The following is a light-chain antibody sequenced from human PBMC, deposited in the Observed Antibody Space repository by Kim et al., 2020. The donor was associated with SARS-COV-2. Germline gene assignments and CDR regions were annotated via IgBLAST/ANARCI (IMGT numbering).Light chain of an antibody. CDR3: MIWPSNV. CDR1: SSLSVGSYI. J-gene: IGLJ3*02. V-gene: IGLV5-37*01. Sequence: RLTCTVPSSLSVGSYIIYWYQPGPGSPPRYLLYSYSVSHKGQRSGVPSRFSGANDASTTTWILLVSGLQSVEDTDFCCMIWPSNVFGEGTQLTFL. CDR2: SYSVSHK.